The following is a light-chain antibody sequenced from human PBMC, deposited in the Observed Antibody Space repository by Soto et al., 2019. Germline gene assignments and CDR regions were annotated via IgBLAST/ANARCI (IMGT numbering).Light chain of an antibody. J-gene: IGLJ2*01. CDR3: SSYSSRSTLLV. CDR1: SSDIGGYSY. CDR2: DVN. V-gene: IGLV2-14*03. Sequence: QSVLTQPASVSASPGQSITISCIGTSSDIGGYSYVSWYQQHPGKAPKPLIRDVNSRPSGISARFSGSKSGNTASLTISGLQTEDEADYYCSSYSSRSTLLVFGGGTKVTVL.